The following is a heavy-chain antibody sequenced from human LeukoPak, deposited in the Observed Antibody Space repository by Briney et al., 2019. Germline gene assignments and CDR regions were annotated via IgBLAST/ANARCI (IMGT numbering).Heavy chain of an antibody. J-gene: IGHJ4*02. Sequence: ASVKVSCKASGYTFTSYDINWVRQATGQGLEWMGWMNPNSGNTGYAQKFQGRVTMTRNTSISAAYMELSSLGSEDTAVYYCARVDTAMIIGGDYWGQGTLVTVSS. V-gene: IGHV1-8*01. CDR3: ARVDTAMIIGGDY. D-gene: IGHD5-18*01. CDR1: GYTFTSYD. CDR2: MNPNSGNT.